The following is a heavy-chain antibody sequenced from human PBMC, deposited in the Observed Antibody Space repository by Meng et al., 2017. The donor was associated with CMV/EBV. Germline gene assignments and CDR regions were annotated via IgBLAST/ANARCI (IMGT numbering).Heavy chain of an antibody. Sequence: SETLSLTSTVSGGSVSSGSYYWSWIRQPPGKGLEWIGYIYYSGSTNYNPSLKSRVTISVDTSKNQFTLKLSSVTAAATAVYYCAGVVIRGSMHYGLDVWGQGTTVTVSS. CDR1: GGSVSSGSYY. D-gene: IGHD2/OR15-2a*01. CDR3: AGVVIRGSMHYGLDV. J-gene: IGHJ6*02. V-gene: IGHV4-61*01. CDR2: IYYSGST.